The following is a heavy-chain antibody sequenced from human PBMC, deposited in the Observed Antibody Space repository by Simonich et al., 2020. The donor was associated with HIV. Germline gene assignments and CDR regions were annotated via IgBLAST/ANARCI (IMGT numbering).Heavy chain of an antibody. Sequence: QVHLQESGPRLVRPSETLSLTCSVSGGAIKSNYWSWIRQPPGKGLEGNGDMSYRGNTHYSPSLKSRLTISLDTSKNQFSLKVNSVTAADTAVYDGASTVDTAIDYWGQGTLVTVSS. V-gene: IGHV4-59*08. CDR1: GGAIKSNY. D-gene: IGHD5-18*01. J-gene: IGHJ4*02. CDR3: ASTVDTAIDY. CDR2: MSYRGNT.